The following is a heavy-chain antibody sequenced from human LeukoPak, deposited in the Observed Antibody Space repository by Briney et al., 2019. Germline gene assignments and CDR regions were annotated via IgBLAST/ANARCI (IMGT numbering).Heavy chain of an antibody. CDR3: ARVPYCSSTSCYAIFDY. CDR1: GFTFSTYW. Sequence: GGSLRLSCAASGFTFSTYWMGWVRQAPGKELEWVANIKQDGSEKYYVDSVKGRFTISRDDAKNSLYLQMNSLRAEDTALYYCARVPYCSSTSCYAIFDYWGQGTLVTVSS. CDR2: IKQDGSEK. D-gene: IGHD2-2*01. V-gene: IGHV3-7*05. J-gene: IGHJ4*02.